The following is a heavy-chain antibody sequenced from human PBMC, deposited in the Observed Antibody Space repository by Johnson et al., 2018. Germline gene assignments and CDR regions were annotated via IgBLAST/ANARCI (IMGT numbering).Heavy chain of an antibody. CDR1: GFTFSSYG. Sequence: VQLLESGGGVVQPGRSLRLSCAASGFTFSSYGMHWVRQAPGKGLEWVALISYHGDDKYSDSVKGRFTISRDNSKNTLYLQMNSLRAEDTGLYYCAKETSRTIFGVVTEIIYFQNWGQGTLVTVSS. CDR2: ISYHGDDK. D-gene: IGHD3-3*01. CDR3: AKETSRTIFGVVTEIIYFQN. V-gene: IGHV3-30*18. J-gene: IGHJ1*01.